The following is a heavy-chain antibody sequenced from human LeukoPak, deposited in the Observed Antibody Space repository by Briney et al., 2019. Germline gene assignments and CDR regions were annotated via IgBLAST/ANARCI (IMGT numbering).Heavy chain of an antibody. D-gene: IGHD1-26*01. CDR2: ISSSGSTI. CDR1: GFTFSDYY. V-gene: IGHV3-11*01. J-gene: IGHJ4*02. Sequence: GGSLRLSCAASGFTFSDYYMSWIRQAPGKGPEWVSYISSSGSTIYYADSVKGRFTISRDNAKNSLYLQMNSLRAEDTAVYYCAREYSGSYYAFDYWGQGTLVTVSS. CDR3: AREYSGSYYAFDY.